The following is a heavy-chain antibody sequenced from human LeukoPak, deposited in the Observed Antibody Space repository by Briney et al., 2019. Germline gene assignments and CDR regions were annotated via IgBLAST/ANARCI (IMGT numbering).Heavy chain of an antibody. D-gene: IGHD1-26*01. V-gene: IGHV3-21*01. CDR2: IRTSSRYT. CDR3: VRDRSYSGSPPGVVYLDY. Sequence: GESLSLSCAVSGFSFGKYNMSWVRQAPGKGLEWVSSIRTSSRYTYYEDSLQGRFTISRDDATSSLHLQMDSLRAEDTAVYYCVRDRSYSGSPPGVVYLDYWGQGIMVAVSS. J-gene: IGHJ4*02. CDR1: GFSFGKYN.